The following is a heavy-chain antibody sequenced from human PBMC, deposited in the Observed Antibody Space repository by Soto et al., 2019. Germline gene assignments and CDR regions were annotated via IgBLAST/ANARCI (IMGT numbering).Heavy chain of an antibody. Sequence: GGSLRLSCAASGFTFSSYAMHWVRQAPGKGLEYVSAISSNGGSTYYANSVKGRFTISRDNSKNTLYLQMGSLRAEDMAVYYCARDIGYCSGGSCLLFDAFDIWGQGTMVTVSS. D-gene: IGHD2-15*01. CDR1: GFTFSSYA. CDR3: ARDIGYCSGGSCLLFDAFDI. J-gene: IGHJ3*02. V-gene: IGHV3-64*01. CDR2: ISSNGGST.